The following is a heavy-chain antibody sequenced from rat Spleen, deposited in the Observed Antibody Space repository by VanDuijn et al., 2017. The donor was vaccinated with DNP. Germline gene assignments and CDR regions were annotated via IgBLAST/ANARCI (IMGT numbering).Heavy chain of an antibody. CDR3: ASVGDYHDGGDGDVLDV. J-gene: IGHJ4*01. Sequence: EVQLVESGGGLVQPGRSMKLSCAASGFTFSDYYMAWVRQAPTKGLEWVAYISFDGGTTYYGDSVKGRFTISRDDTRNTLSLQMNSLRSEDTATYYCASVGDYHDGGDGDVLDVWGQGTSVTVSS. V-gene: IGHV5-22*01. CDR2: ISFDGGTT. D-gene: IGHD1-12*02. CDR1: GFTFSDYY.